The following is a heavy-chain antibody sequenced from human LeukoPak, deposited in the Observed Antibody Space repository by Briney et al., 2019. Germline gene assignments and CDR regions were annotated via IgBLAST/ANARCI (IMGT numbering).Heavy chain of an antibody. J-gene: IGHJ4*02. Sequence: SLSLPCAASGCTFDAYAMHLVRQAPGKGVGWVSGISWNSGSIDSAHSVEGRFTISRDTAKNSLYLQMLSLRPEDTALYYCAKGTGRYWTFFDSWGQGALVTVSS. CDR1: GCTFDAYA. CDR2: ISWNSGSI. D-gene: IGHD1-26*01. V-gene: IGHV3-9*01. CDR3: AKGTGRYWTFFDS.